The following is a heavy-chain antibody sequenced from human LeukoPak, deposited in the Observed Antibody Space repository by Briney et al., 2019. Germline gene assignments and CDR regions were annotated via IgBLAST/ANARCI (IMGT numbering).Heavy chain of an antibody. Sequence: GESLKISCKVSEYRFTNYWIGWVRQMPGKGLEWMGIIHPGDSDTKYSPSFEGQVTTSADKSIRTAYLQWSSLEASDTAMYYCARRGVQPADAFDIWGQGTMVTVSS. J-gene: IGHJ3*02. D-gene: IGHD2-8*01. CDR1: EYRFTNYW. V-gene: IGHV5-51*01. CDR3: ARRGVQPADAFDI. CDR2: IHPGDSDT.